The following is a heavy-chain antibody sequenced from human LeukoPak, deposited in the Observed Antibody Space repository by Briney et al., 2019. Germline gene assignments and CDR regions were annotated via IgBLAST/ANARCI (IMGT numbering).Heavy chain of an antibody. CDR3: ARSRSAGF. CDR1: GFIFSTYW. Sequence: GGSLRLSCAASGFIFSTYWMSWVRQAPGKGLEWVANIKQDGSEKNYVDSVKGRFTISRDNAKNSLYLQMNSLRAEDTAVYYCARSRSAGFWGQGALVTVSS. D-gene: IGHD6-19*01. V-gene: IGHV3-7*01. J-gene: IGHJ4*02. CDR2: IKQDGSEK.